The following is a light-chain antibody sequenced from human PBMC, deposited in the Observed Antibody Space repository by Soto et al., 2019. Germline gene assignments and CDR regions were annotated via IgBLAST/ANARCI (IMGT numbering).Light chain of an antibody. Sequence: DIQMTQSPSSLSASVGDRVIITCRASQSISGYLNWYQQKPGKAPELLIYAASSLQSGVPSRFSGSGSETYFTLTITSLQPKDFAAYYCQQTFSTPYTFGQGTKLEIK. CDR3: QQTFSTPYT. V-gene: IGKV1-39*01. CDR2: AAS. CDR1: QSISGY. J-gene: IGKJ2*01.